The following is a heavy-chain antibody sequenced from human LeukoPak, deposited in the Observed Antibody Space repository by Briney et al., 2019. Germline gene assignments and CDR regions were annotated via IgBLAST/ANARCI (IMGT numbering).Heavy chain of an antibody. CDR2: ISSSSSTI. Sequence: EGSLRLSCAASGFTFNSYSMNWVRQAPGKGLEWVSFISSSSSTIYYADSVKGRFTISRDNGKKSLYLQMNSLRAEDTAVYYCARVVGSYYGYFDYWGQGTLVTVSS. CDR1: GFTFNSYS. CDR3: ARVVGSYYGYFDY. V-gene: IGHV3-48*01. D-gene: IGHD1-26*01. J-gene: IGHJ4*02.